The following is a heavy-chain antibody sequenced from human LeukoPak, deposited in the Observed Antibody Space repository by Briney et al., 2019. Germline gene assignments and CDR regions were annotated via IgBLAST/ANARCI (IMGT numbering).Heavy chain of an antibody. CDR3: ARDLEYENWFDP. CDR2: IIPIFGTA. D-gene: IGHD2-2*01. Sequence: GASVKVSCKASGGTFSSYAISWVRQAPGQGLEWMGGIIPIFGTANYAQKFQGRVTITADESTSTAYMELSSLRSEDTAVYYCARDLEYENWFDPWGQGTLVTVSS. J-gene: IGHJ5*02. V-gene: IGHV1-69*13. CDR1: GGTFSSYA.